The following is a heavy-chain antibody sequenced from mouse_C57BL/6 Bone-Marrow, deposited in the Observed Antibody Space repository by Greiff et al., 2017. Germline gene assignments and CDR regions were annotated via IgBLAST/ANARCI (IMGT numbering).Heavy chain of an antibody. Sequence: QVQLQQSGAELVKPGASVKLSCKASGYTFTNYWMHWVKQRPGQGLEWIGMMHPKCGSPDYNEKFKSEATLSVDKSSRTAYMELSSLTSEDSAVYYCARSYDYDDYTMDYWGQGTSVTVSS. CDR2: MHPKCGSP. CDR3: ARSYDYDDYTMDY. V-gene: IGHV1-64*01. CDR1: GYTFTNYW. J-gene: IGHJ4*01. D-gene: IGHD2-4*01.